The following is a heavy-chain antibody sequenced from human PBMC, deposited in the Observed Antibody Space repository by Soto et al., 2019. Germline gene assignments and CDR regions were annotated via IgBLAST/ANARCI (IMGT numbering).Heavy chain of an antibody. Sequence: SETLSLTCAVYGGSFSGYYWTWIRQPPGTGLEWIGEINHSGSTNYNPSLKSRVTISVDTSKNQFSLKLSSVTAADTAVYYCARAIYDSSGPNWFDPWGQGTLVTVSS. J-gene: IGHJ5*02. CDR3: ARAIYDSSGPNWFDP. CDR1: GGSFSGYY. V-gene: IGHV4-34*01. D-gene: IGHD3-22*01. CDR2: INHSGST.